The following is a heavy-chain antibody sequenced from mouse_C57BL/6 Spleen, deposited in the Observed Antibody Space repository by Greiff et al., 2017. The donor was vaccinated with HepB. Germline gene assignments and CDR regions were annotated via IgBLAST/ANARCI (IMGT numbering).Heavy chain of an antibody. V-gene: IGHV1-77*01. Sequence: VQLQQSGAELVKPGASVKISCKASGYTFTDYYINWVKQRPGQGLEWIGKIGPGSGSTYYNEKFKGKAKLTANKSSSTAYMQLSSLTSEDSAVYFCARDYYYGSSFFDYWGQGTTLTVSS. D-gene: IGHD1-1*01. CDR2: IGPGSGST. CDR3: ARDYYYGSSFFDY. J-gene: IGHJ2*01. CDR1: GYTFTDYY.